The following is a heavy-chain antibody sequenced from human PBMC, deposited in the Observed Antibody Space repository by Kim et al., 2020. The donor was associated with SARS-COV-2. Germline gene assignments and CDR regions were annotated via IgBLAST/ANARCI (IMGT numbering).Heavy chain of an antibody. CDR3: ARDDGAFDI. Sequence: GSTYYADSVKGRFTISRDNSKNTLYLQMNSLRAEDTAVYYCARDDGAFDIWGQGTMVTVSS. J-gene: IGHJ3*02. CDR2: GST. V-gene: IGHV3-66*01.